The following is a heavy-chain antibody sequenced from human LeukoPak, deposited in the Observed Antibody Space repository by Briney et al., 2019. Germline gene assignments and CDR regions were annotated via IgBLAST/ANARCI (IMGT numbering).Heavy chain of an antibody. J-gene: IGHJ4*02. CDR2: IYHSGST. CDR1: GGSISSGGYY. Sequence: PSQTLSLTCTVSGGSISSGGYYWSWIRQPPGKGLEWIGYIYHSGSTYYNPSLKSRVTISVDRSKNQFSLKLSSVTAADTAVYYCAREARMMATINNWGQGTLVTVSS. V-gene: IGHV4-30-2*01. D-gene: IGHD5-24*01. CDR3: AREARMMATINN.